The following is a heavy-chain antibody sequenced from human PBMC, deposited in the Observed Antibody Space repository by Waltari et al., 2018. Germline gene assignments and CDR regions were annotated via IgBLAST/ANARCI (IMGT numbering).Heavy chain of an antibody. J-gene: IGHJ5*02. CDR3: ARARPPYCGGDCRENWFDP. CDR1: GYTFTSYA. CDR2: INTNTGNP. Sequence: QVQLVQSGAEVKKPGASVKISCKASGYTFTSYAMNWVRQAPGQGLEWMGWINTNTGNPTYAQGFTGRFVFSLDTSVSTAYLQISSLKAEDTAVYYCARARPPYCGGDCRENWFDPWGQGTLVTVSS. D-gene: IGHD2-21*01. V-gene: IGHV7-4-1*02.